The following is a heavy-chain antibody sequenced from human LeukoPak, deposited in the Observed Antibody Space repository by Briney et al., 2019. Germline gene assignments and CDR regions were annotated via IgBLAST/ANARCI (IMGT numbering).Heavy chain of an antibody. CDR2: ISSSGSPI. D-gene: IGHD3-22*01. V-gene: IGHV3-11*04. J-gene: IGHJ4*02. CDR1: GFTFSDYY. Sequence: GGSLRLSCEASGFTFSDYYMSWIRQAPGKGLEWVSYISSSGSPIYYADSVKGRFTISRDNAKNSLYLQMNSLRADDTAVYYCAKGIHFSDYYENGAYSVDYWGQGTLVTVSS. CDR3: AKGIHFSDYYENGAYSVDY.